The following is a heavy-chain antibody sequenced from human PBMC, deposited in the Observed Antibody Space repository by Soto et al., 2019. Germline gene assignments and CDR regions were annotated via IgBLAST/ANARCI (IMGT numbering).Heavy chain of an antibody. D-gene: IGHD4-17*01. CDR3: ARDIGSYGDYLPYYFDY. J-gene: IGHJ4*02. Sequence: SLRLSCAASGFTFSSYSMNWVRQAPGKGLEWVSYISSSSSTIYYADSVKGRFTISRDNAKNSLYLQMNSLRAEDTAVYYCARDIGSYGDYLPYYFDYWGQGTLVTVSS. V-gene: IGHV3-48*01. CDR2: ISSSSSTI. CDR1: GFTFSSYS.